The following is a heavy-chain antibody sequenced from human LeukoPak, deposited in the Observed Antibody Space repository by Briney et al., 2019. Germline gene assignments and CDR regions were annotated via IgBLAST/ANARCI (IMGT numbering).Heavy chain of an antibody. V-gene: IGHV3-11*06. CDR2: ISSSSSYT. CDR3: ARGYSSSSGGGDY. D-gene: IGHD6-6*01. Sequence: GGSLRLSCAASGFTFSDYYMSWIRQAPGKGPEWVSYISSSSSYTNYADSVKGRFTVSRDNAKNSLYLQMNSLRAEDTAVYYCARGYSSSSGGGDYWGQGTLVTVSS. CDR1: GFTFSDYY. J-gene: IGHJ4*02.